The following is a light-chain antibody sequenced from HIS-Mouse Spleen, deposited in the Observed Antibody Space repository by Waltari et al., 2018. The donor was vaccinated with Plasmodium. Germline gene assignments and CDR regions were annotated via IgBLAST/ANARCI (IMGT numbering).Light chain of an antibody. Sequence: SYELTQPPSVSVSPGQTASITCSRDTLGYKYACWYQQKPGQSPVLVIYQDSKRPSGIPERFSGSNSGNTATLTISGTQAMDEADYYCQAWDSSTVVFGGGTKLTVL. J-gene: IGLJ2*01. CDR1: TLGYKY. V-gene: IGLV3-1*01. CDR2: QDS. CDR3: QAWDSSTVV.